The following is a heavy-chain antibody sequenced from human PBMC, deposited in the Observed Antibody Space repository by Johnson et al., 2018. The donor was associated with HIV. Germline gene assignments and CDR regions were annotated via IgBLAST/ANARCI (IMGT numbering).Heavy chain of an antibody. D-gene: IGHD3-22*01. CDR2: ISYDGSNK. Sequence: QVQLVESGGGVVQPGRTLRLSCAASGFTFSSYAMHWVRQAPGKGLEWVAVISYDGSNKYYADSVKGRFTISRENAKNSLYLQMNSLRAGATAVYYCARGSSYYYDSSGYAFDIWGQGTMVTVSS. CDR1: GFTFSSYA. CDR3: ARGSSYYYDSSGYAFDI. V-gene: IGHV3-30*14. J-gene: IGHJ3*02.